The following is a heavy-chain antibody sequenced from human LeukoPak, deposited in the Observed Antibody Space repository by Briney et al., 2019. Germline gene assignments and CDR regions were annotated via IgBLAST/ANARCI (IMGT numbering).Heavy chain of an antibody. D-gene: IGHD6-13*01. CDR2: INSDGSRT. CDR1: GFTFSNYW. J-gene: IGHJ4*02. CDR3: AKTAGIAAAADFDY. V-gene: IGHV3-74*01. Sequence: GSLRLSCAASGFTFSNYWMHWVRRAPGKGLVWVSRINSDGSRTTYADSVKGRFTISRDNAKNTLYLQMNSLRAEDTAVYYCAKTAGIAAAADFDYWGQGTLVTVSS.